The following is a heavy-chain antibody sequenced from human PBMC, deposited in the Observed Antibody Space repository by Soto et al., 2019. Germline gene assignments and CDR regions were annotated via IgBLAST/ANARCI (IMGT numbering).Heavy chain of an antibody. CDR2: ISGSGGST. CDR3: AKVNYDILTGRHNFFDY. CDR1: GFTFSSYA. D-gene: IGHD3-9*01. Sequence: GGSLRLSCAASGFTFSSYAMSWVRQAPGKGLEWVSAISGSGGSTYYADSVKGRFTISRDNSKNTLYLQMNSLRAEDTAVYYCAKVNYDILTGRHNFFDYWGQGTLVTVSS. V-gene: IGHV3-23*01. J-gene: IGHJ4*02.